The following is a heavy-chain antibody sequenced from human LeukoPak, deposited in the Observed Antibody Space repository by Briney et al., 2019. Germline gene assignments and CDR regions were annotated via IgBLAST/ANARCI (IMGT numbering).Heavy chain of an antibody. V-gene: IGHV1-8*03. CDR2: MNPNSGNT. Sequence: ASVKVSCKASGYTFTSYDINWVRQATGQGLEWMGWMNPNSGNTGYAQKFQGRVTITRNTSISTAYMELSSLRSEDTAVYYCARGRRIVRGVIITSSYYYYMDVWGKGTTVTVSS. CDR3: ARGRRIVRGVIITSSYYYYMDV. J-gene: IGHJ6*03. D-gene: IGHD3-10*01. CDR1: GYTFTSYD.